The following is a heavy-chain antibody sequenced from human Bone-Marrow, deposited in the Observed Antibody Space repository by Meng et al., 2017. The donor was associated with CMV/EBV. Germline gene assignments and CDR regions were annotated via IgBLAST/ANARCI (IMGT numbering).Heavy chain of an antibody. CDR3: ARGEVWDNNIWYYY. Sequence: SETLSLTCAVSGGSISSSNWWSWVRQPPGKGLEWIGEIYHSGSTNYNPSLKSRVTISVDKSKNQFSLKLSSVTAADTAVYYCARGEVWDNNIWYYYWGQGTLVTVSS. D-gene: IGHD6-13*01. V-gene: IGHV4-4*02. CDR1: GGSISSSNW. CDR2: IYHSGST. J-gene: IGHJ4*02.